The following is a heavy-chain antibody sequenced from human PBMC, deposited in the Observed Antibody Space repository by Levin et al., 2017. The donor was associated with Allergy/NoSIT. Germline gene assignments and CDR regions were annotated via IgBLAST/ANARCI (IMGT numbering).Heavy chain of an antibody. D-gene: IGHD1-26*01. CDR3: ARAGRLWYSYYYYGMDV. V-gene: IGHV7-4-1*01. CDR2: INTNTGNP. CDR1: GYTFTSYA. J-gene: IGHJ6*02. Sequence: ASVKVSCKASGYTFTSYAMNWVRQAPGQGLEWMGWINTNTGNPTYAQGFTGRFVFSLDTSVSTAYLQICSLKAEDTAVYYCARAGRLWYSYYYYGMDVWGQGTTVTVSS.